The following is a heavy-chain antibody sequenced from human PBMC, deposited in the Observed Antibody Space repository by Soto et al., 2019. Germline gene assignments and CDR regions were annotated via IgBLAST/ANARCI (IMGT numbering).Heavy chain of an antibody. V-gene: IGHV3-33*05. CDR1: GFTFSSYG. CDR2: ISYNERNK. CDR3: ARDFCPVLTCYDP. J-gene: IGHJ5*02. D-gene: IGHD2-2*01. Sequence: GGSLRLSCDASGFTFSSYGMHWVRQAPGKGLEWVAGISYNERNKYYIDPVKGRFTISRDKSKNTLYLQMNSLRAEDTAVYYCARDFCPVLTCYDPWGQGVLVTVSS.